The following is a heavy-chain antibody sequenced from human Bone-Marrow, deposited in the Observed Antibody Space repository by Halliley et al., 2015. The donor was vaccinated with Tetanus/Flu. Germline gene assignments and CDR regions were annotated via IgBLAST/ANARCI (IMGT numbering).Heavy chain of an antibody. Sequence: GLEWLAFISFDGSNKYYANSVKGRFTISRDSSKSTLFLQMYSLRADDTAVYYCARGSAWYPNDYWGQGTLVTVSS. D-gene: IGHD6-19*01. CDR3: ARGSAWYPNDY. J-gene: IGHJ4*02. CDR2: ISFDGSNK. V-gene: IGHV3-30-3*01.